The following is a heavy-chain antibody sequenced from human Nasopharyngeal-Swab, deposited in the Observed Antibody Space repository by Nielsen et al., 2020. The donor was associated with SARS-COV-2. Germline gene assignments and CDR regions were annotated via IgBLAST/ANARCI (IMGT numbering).Heavy chain of an antibody. CDR1: GFTFSTYW. V-gene: IGHV3-7*03. CDR3: ARLPRNNWRLDS. J-gene: IGHJ4*02. CDR2: IKEDGSEK. Sequence: GESLKISCGASGFTFSTYWMHWVRQAPGKRLEWVANIKEDGSEKDYVDSVKGRFTISRDNIKNSLYLQMNSLRVEDTAVYFCARLPRNNWRLDSWGQGILVTVSS. D-gene: IGHD1-20*01.